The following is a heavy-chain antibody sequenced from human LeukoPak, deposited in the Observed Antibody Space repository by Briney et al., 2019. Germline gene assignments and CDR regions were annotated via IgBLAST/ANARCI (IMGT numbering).Heavy chain of an antibody. CDR1: GFTFSSYS. J-gene: IGHJ4*02. Sequence: GGSLRLSCAASGFTFSSYSMNWVRQAPGKGLEWVSSISSSSSYIYYVDSVKGRFTISRDNAKNSLYLQMNSLRAEDTAVYYCASLPMTTVTPFDYWGQGTLVIVSS. CDR3: ASLPMTTVTPFDY. V-gene: IGHV3-21*01. D-gene: IGHD4-11*01. CDR2: ISSSSSYI.